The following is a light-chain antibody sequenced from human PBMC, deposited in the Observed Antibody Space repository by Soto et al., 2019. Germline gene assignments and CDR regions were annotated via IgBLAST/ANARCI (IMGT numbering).Light chain of an antibody. Sequence: QSVLTQPPSATGTPGQRVTISCSPSSSNLGDNTVNWYQHVPGTAPKLPIYSYDQRPSGVPDRFSGSRSGTSASLAISGLQSEDEADYYCAAWDATLDGYVFGTGTKVTVL. CDR1: SSNLGDNT. V-gene: IGLV1-44*01. J-gene: IGLJ1*01. CDR2: SYD. CDR3: AAWDATLDGYV.